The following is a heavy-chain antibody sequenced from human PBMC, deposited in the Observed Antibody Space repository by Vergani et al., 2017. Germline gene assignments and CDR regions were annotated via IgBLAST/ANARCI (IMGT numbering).Heavy chain of an antibody. CDR2: IYSGGST. CDR1: GFTVSSNY. CDR3: AKATHNYYDSSGYPPDDAFDI. D-gene: IGHD3-22*01. V-gene: IGHV3-66*01. Sequence: EVQLVESGGGLVQPGGSLRLSCAASGFTVSSNYMSWVRQAPGKGLEWVSVIYSGGSTYYADSVKGRFTISRDNSKNTLYLQMNSLRAEDTAVYYCAKATHNYYDSSGYPPDDAFDIWGQGTMVTVSS. J-gene: IGHJ3*02.